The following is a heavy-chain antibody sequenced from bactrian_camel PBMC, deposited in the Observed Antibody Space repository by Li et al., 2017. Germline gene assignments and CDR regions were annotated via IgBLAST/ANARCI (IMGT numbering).Heavy chain of an antibody. D-gene: IGHD2*01. CDR1: GLTYSTMS. CDR3: ATDAVVVGTLNVGWYKY. Sequence: HVQLVESGGGSVQAGGSLRLSCAASGLTYSTMSMAWFRQAPGKEREGVASIDADGSTSYRQSVRGRFTISKDNAKATLYLQMNNLKPEDTGTYYCATDAVVVGTLNVGWYKYWGRGTQVTVS. CDR2: IDADGST. J-gene: IGHJ4*01. V-gene: IGHV3S53*01.